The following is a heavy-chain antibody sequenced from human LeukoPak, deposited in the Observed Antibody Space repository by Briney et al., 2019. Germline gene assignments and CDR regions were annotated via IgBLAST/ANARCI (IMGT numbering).Heavy chain of an antibody. D-gene: IGHD2-2*01. CDR3: ARGHCSSTGCYTRSQYFDY. CDR2: ISWDGGST. J-gene: IGHJ4*02. CDR1: GFTFDDYA. V-gene: IGHV3-43D*03. Sequence: PGGSLRLSCAASGFTFDDYAMHWVRQAPGKGLEWVSLISWDGGSTYYADSVKGRFTISRDNAKNSLYLQMNSLRAEDTAVYYCARGHCSSTGCYTRSQYFDYWGQGTLVPVSS.